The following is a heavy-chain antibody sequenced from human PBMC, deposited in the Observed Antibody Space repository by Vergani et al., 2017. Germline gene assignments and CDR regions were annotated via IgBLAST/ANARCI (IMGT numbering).Heavy chain of an antibody. CDR1: GGSISSSSYY. J-gene: IGHJ6*01. V-gene: IGHV4-39*07. CDR2: IYYSGST. CDR3: ARDLPPMVRGGASMEV. D-gene: IGHD3-10*01. Sequence: QLQLQESGPGLVKPSETLSLTCTVSGGSISSSSYYWGWIRQPPGKGPEWIGSIYYSGSTYYNPSLKSRVTISVDTSKNQFSLKLGSVTAADTAVYYCARDLPPMVRGGASMEVWGQGTTVAGSS.